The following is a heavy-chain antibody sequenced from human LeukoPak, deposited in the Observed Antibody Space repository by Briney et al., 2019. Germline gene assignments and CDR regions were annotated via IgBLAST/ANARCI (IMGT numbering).Heavy chain of an antibody. D-gene: IGHD3-10*01. CDR1: GFTFSSYG. CDR3: AAGAGITRY. Sequence: ALRLSCAASGFTFSSYGMHWVRQAPGKGLEWVAVIWYDGSNKYYADSVKGRFTISRDNAKNSLYLQVNSLRSEDTALYYCAAGAGITRYWGQGTLVTVSS. J-gene: IGHJ4*02. CDR2: IWYDGSNK. V-gene: IGHV3-33*03.